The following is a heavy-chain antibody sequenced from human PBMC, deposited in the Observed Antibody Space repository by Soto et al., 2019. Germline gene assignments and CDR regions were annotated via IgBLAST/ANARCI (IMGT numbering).Heavy chain of an antibody. Sequence: QVQLVESGGGVVQPGRSLRLSCAASGFTFSSYGMHWVRQAPGKGLEWVAVIWYDGSNKYYADSVKGRFTISRDNSKNSVYLQMNCLGSEDTAVYYCARGKAGYSGYDYLGRYYYYGMDVWGRGTTVTVAS. D-gene: IGHD5-12*01. CDR1: GFTFSSYG. CDR3: ARGKAGYSGYDYLGRYYYYGMDV. CDR2: IWYDGSNK. J-gene: IGHJ6*02. V-gene: IGHV3-33*01.